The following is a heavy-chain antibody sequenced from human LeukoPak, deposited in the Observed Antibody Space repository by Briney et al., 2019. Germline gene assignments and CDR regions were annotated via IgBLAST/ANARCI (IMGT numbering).Heavy chain of an antibody. CDR3: ARGGGRDGYNYYFDD. CDR2: IIPILGIA. CDR1: GGTFSSYA. J-gene: IGHJ4*02. Sequence: GSSVKVSCKASGGTFSSYAISWVRQAPGQGLEWMGRIIPILGIANYAQKFQGRVTITADKSTSTAYMELSSLRSEDTAVYYCARGGGRDGYNYYFDDWGQGTLVTVSS. V-gene: IGHV1-69*04. D-gene: IGHD5-24*01.